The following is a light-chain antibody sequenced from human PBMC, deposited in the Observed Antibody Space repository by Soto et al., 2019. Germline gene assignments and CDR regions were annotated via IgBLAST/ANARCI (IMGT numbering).Light chain of an antibody. CDR3: EQYYSTPPT. Sequence: DIQMTQSPSSLSASVGDRATFTCRADQTINHYLNWYQQRPGKAPKLLIFAASSLQSGVPSRFSGSGYGTDFTLTITTLQHEDFATYYCEQYYSTPPTFGQGTRVDIK. CDR2: AAS. CDR1: QTINHY. J-gene: IGKJ1*01. V-gene: IGKV1-39*01.